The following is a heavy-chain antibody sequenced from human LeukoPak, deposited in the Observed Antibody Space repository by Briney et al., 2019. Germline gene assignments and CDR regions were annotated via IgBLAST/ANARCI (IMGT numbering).Heavy chain of an antibody. CDR1: GFTYSHYG. V-gene: IGHV3-33*08. D-gene: IGHD3-22*01. CDR3: TRDLSDSRGYS. Sequence: PGRSLRLSCAASGFTYSHYGMHWVRQAPGKGLEWVAVIWSDATEKYYGDAVKGRFTISRDNSKNTMYLQMNSLRAEDTAVYYCTRDLSDSRGYSWGQGTQVTVSS. J-gene: IGHJ5*02. CDR2: IWSDATEK.